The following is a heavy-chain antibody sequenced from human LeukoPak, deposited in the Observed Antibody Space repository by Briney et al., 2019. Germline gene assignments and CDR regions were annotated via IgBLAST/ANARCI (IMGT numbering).Heavy chain of an antibody. V-gene: IGHV3-23*01. CDR1: GFTFSSYA. D-gene: IGHD3-10*02. Sequence: PGGSLRLSCAASGFTFSSYAMSWVRQAPGKGLEWVSAISGSGGSTYYADSVKGRLTISRDNSKNTLYLQMNSLRAEDTAVYYCAKDPYLRGVIFYWGQGTLVTVSS. CDR2: ISGSGGST. J-gene: IGHJ4*02. CDR3: AKDPYLRGVIFY.